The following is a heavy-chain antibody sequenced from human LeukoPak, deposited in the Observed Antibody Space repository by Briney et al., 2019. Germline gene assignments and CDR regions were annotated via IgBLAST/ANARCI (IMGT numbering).Heavy chain of an antibody. Sequence: GESLKISCKTSGYYFTDYLIGWVRQNPGKGLEWMGIIRADSQISYSPSFQGQVTFSADRSKDTAYLRWSSLKASDTAMYYCARLEGATKGIDYWGQGTLVTVPS. V-gene: IGHV5-51*01. D-gene: IGHD1-26*01. CDR2: IRADSQI. J-gene: IGHJ4*02. CDR3: ARLEGATKGIDY. CDR1: GYYFTDYL.